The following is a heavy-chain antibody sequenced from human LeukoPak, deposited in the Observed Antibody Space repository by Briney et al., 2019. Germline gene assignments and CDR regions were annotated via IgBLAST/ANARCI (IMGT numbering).Heavy chain of an antibody. V-gene: IGHV4-39*07. Sequence: SETLSLTCTVSGGSISNSSYYWGWIRQPPGKGLEWIGSIYYSGSTYYNPSLKSRVTISVDTSKNQFSLKLSSVTAADTAVYYCAREGAMVFDYWGQGTLVTVSS. J-gene: IGHJ4*02. CDR2: IYYSGST. CDR3: AREGAMVFDY. D-gene: IGHD5-18*01. CDR1: GGSISNSSYY.